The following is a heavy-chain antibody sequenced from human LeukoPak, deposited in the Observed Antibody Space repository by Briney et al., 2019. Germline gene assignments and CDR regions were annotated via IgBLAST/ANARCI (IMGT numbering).Heavy chain of an antibody. D-gene: IGHD3-9*01. CDR1: GYTFTSYA. Sequence: ASVKVSCKASGYTFTSYAMNWVRQAPGQGLEWMGWINTNTGNPTYAQGFTGRFVFSLDTSVTTAYLQISSLKAEDTAVYYCARGGVLRYFDWFPEAHWGQGTLVTVSS. CDR3: ARGGVLRYFDWFPEAH. V-gene: IGHV7-4-1*02. CDR2: INTNTGNP. J-gene: IGHJ4*02.